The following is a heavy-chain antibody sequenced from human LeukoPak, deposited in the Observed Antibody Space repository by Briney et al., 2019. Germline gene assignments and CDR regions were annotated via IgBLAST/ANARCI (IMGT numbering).Heavy chain of an antibody. CDR3: ARDSTMVRGVIINRLDLDY. J-gene: IGHJ4*02. V-gene: IGHV3-21*01. CDR1: GFTFSSYS. CDR2: ISSRSSYI. Sequence: GGSLRLSCAASGFTFSSYSMNWVRQAPGKGLEWVSSISSRSSYIYYADSVKGRFTISRDNAKNSLYLQMNSLRAEDTAVYYCARDSTMVRGVIINRLDLDYWGQGTLVTVSS. D-gene: IGHD3-10*01.